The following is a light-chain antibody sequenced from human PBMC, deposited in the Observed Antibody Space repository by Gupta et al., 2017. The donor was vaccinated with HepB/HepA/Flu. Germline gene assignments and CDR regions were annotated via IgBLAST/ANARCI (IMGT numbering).Light chain of an antibody. V-gene: IGKV3-20*01. CDR3: QQYGSSPGS. CDR1: QSISSTP. J-gene: IGKJ2*04. Sequence: ENVLTQSPGTLSLSPGERATLSCRASQSISSTPLAWYQQKPGQAPRLLIYGASSRATGIPDRFSGSGSGTDFTRTINRLEPEDFAVYYCQQYGSSPGSFGQGTKLESK. CDR2: GAS.